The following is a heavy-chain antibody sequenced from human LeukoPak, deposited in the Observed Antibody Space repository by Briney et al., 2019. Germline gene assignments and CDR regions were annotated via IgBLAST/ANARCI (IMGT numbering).Heavy chain of an antibody. D-gene: IGHD5-18*01. CDR3: ARVFRGYSYGPFDY. V-gene: IGHV4-59*01. CDR1: GGSISSYY. Sequence: SETLSLTCTVSGGSISSYYWSWIRQPRGKGLEWIGYIYSSGSTNYNPSLKSRVTISVDTSKNQFSLKLSSVTAADTAVYYCARVFRGYSYGPFDYWGQGTLVIVSS. CDR2: IYSSGST. J-gene: IGHJ4*02.